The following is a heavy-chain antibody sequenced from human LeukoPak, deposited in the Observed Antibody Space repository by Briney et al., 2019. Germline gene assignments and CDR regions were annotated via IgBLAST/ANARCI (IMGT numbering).Heavy chain of an antibody. CDR1: GGSFSGYY. Sequence: PSETLSLTCAVYGGSFSGYYWSWIRQPPGKGLEWIGEINHSGSTNYNPSLKSRVTISVDTSKNQFSLKLSSVTAADTAVYYCAREGYDFWSGYYIGYWGQGTLATVSS. CDR2: INHSGST. CDR3: AREGYDFWSGYYIGY. J-gene: IGHJ4*02. D-gene: IGHD3-3*01. V-gene: IGHV4-34*01.